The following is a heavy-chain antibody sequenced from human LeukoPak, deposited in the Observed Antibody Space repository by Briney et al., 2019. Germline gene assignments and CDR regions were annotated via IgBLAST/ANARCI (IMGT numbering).Heavy chain of an antibody. V-gene: IGHV3-66*01. J-gene: IGHJ4*02. CDR3: VGRFLDWLSATDY. Sequence: HAGGSLRLSCSASGFTVSSNYMSWVRQAPGKGLEWVSVIYSGGSTYYADSVKGRFTISRDNSKNTLYLQMNSLRAEDTAVYYCVGRFLDWLSATDYWGQGTLVTVSS. CDR2: IYSGGST. CDR1: GFTVSSNY. D-gene: IGHD3-3*01.